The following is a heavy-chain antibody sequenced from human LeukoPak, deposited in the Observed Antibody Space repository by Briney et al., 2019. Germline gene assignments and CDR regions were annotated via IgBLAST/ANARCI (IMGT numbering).Heavy chain of an antibody. CDR3: ARDDGFYSDSSFQDY. CDR1: GFTFSYYW. Sequence: PGGSLRLSCAASGFTFSYYWMHWVRQAPGKGLVWVSRISDDGSRTTYADSVKGRFAISRDNAKNTLYLQMNSLRAEGTAVYYCARDDGFYSDSSFQDYWGQGTLVTVSS. V-gene: IGHV3-74*01. CDR2: ISDDGSRT. D-gene: IGHD2/OR15-2a*01. J-gene: IGHJ4*02.